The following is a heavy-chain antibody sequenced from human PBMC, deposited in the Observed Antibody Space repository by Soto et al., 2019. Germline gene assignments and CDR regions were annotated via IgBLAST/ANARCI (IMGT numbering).Heavy chain of an antibody. CDR2: ISSSSSYI. Sequence: VQLVESGGGLVKPGGSLRLSCAASGFTFSSYSMNWVRQAPGKGLEWVSSISSSSSYIYYADSVKGRFTISRDNAKNSLYLQMNSLRAEDTAVYYCARVHYGSGSYSSGFDYWGQGTLVTVSS. CDR3: ARVHYGSGSYSSGFDY. J-gene: IGHJ4*02. V-gene: IGHV3-21*01. CDR1: GFTFSSYS. D-gene: IGHD3-10*01.